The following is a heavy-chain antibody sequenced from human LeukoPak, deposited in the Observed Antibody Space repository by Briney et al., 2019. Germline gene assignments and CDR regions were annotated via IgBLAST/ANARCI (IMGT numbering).Heavy chain of an antibody. V-gene: IGHV4-4*07. CDR2: IYTSGST. Sequence: SETLSLTCTVSGGSISSYYWSWIRQPAGKGLEWVGRIYTSGSTNYNPSLKSRVTMSVDTSKNQFSLKLSSVTAADTAVYYCAREEIMITFGGSSLGYYYYYMDVWGKGTTVTISS. CDR3: AREEIMITFGGSSLGYYYYYMDV. D-gene: IGHD3-16*01. J-gene: IGHJ6*03. CDR1: GGSISSYY.